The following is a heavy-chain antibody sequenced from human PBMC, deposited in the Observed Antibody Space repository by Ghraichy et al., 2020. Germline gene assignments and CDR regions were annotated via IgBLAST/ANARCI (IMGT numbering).Heavy chain of an antibody. J-gene: IGHJ6*02. CDR1: GFTFSTYS. Sequence: GGSLRLSCAASGFTFSTYSMHWVRQAPGKGLEWVGVISHDGNSKYFAASVKGRFTISRDNSKNTLHLQMNSLRAEDTAVYYCARDIKSSSWSYYYYAMDVWGQGTTVTVS. CDR3: ARDIKSSSWSYYYYAMDV. V-gene: IGHV3-30-3*01. D-gene: IGHD6-13*01. CDR2: ISHDGNSK.